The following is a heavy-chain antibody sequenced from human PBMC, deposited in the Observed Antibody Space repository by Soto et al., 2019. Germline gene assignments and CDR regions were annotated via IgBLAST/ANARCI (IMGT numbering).Heavy chain of an antibody. Sequence: GGSLRLSCAASGFTFSNAWMSWVRQAPGKGLEWVGRIKSKTDGGTTDYAAPVKGRFTISRDDSKNTLYLQMNSLKTEDTAVYYCTTGWTYDYVWGSYRSIDYWGQGTLVTVSS. V-gene: IGHV3-15*01. CDR1: GFTFSNAW. CDR3: TTGWTYDYVWGSYRSIDY. CDR2: IKSKTDGGTT. D-gene: IGHD3-16*02. J-gene: IGHJ4*02.